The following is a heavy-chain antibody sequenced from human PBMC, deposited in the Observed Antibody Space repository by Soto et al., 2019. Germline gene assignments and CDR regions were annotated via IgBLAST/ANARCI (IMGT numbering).Heavy chain of an antibody. CDR1: GGSISSGGYS. V-gene: IGHV4-30-2*01. Sequence: SETLSLTCAVSGGSISSGGYSWSWIRQPPGKGLEWIGYIYHSGSTYYNPSLKSRVTISVDRSKNQFSLKLSSVTAADTAVYYCASSRGYSYGWFDYWGQGTLVTVSS. D-gene: IGHD5-18*01. CDR3: ASSRGYSYGWFDY. CDR2: IYHSGST. J-gene: IGHJ4*02.